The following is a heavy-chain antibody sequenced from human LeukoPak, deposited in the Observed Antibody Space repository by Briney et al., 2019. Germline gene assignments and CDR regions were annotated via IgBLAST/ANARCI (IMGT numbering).Heavy chain of an antibody. CDR1: GVSISSYY. V-gene: IGHV4-59*01. Sequence: PSETLSLTCTVSGVSISSYYWSWIRQPPGKGLEWIGYIYYSGSTNYNPSLKSRVTTSVDTSKNQFSLKLSSVTAADTAVYYCARVFNYYDSSQPFDYWGQGTLVTVSS. D-gene: IGHD3-22*01. CDR2: IYYSGST. J-gene: IGHJ4*02. CDR3: ARVFNYYDSSQPFDY.